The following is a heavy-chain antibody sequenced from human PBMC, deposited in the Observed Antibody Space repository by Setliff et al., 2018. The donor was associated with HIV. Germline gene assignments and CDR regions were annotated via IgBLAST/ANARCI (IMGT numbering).Heavy chain of an antibody. J-gene: IGHJ2*01. CDR2: INHSGST. D-gene: IGHD2-2*01. Sequence: PSETLSLTCAVYGGSFSGYYWNWIRQSPGKGLEWIGEINHSGSTNYNPSLKSRITISVDTSKKQFPLKLNSVTAADTAVYYCARGPAEWQIVVVPAAHWYFDLWGRGTLVPSPQ. V-gene: IGHV4-34*01. CDR1: GGSFSGYY. CDR3: ARGPAEWQIVVVPAAHWYFDL.